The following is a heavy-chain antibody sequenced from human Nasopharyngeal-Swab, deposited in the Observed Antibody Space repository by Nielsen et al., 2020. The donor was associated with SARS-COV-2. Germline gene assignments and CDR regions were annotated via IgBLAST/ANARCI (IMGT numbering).Heavy chain of an antibody. J-gene: IGHJ6*02. D-gene: IGHD4-11*01. V-gene: IGHV3-53*01. CDR2: IYSGGST. CDR1: GFTVSSNY. CDR3: ARDYSNYRDYYYGMDV. Sequence: GESLKISYAASGFTVSSNYMSWVRQAPGKGLEWVSVIYSGGSTYYADSVKGRFTISRDNSKSTLYLQMNSLRAEDTAVYYCARDYSNYRDYYYGMDVWGQGTTVTVSS.